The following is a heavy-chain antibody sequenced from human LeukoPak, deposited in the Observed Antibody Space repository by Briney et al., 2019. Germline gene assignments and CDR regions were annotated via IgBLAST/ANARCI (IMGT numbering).Heavy chain of an antibody. CDR1: GFTFSSYN. Sequence: GGSLRLSCAASGFTFSSYNMKWVRQAPGKGLEWVSYISSSGSTIYYADSVKGRFTISRENAKNSLYLQMNSLRAEDTAVYYCARDDAMGATIDYWGQGTLVTVSS. CDR3: ARDDAMGATIDY. D-gene: IGHD1-26*01. J-gene: IGHJ4*02. V-gene: IGHV3-48*04. CDR2: ISSSGSTI.